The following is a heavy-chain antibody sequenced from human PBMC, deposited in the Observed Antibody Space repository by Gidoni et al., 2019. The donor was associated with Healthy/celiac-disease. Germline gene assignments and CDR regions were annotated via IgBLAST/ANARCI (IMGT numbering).Heavy chain of an antibody. J-gene: IGHJ4*02. V-gene: IGHV1-18*01. CDR2: ISAYNGNT. Sequence: QVQLVQSGAEVKKPGAAVKVSCKASGYTFTSYGISWVRQAPGQGLEWMGWISAYNGNTNYAQKLQGRVTLTTDTSTSTAYMELRSLSSDDTAVYYCAREVVYSSGWYPFDYWGQGTLVTVSS. CDR3: AREVVYSSGWYPFDY. CDR1: GYTFTSYG. D-gene: IGHD6-19*01.